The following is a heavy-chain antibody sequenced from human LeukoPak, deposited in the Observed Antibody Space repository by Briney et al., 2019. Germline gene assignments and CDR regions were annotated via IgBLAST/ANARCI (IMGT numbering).Heavy chain of an antibody. CDR1: GFTFSDYS. CDR3: ARDRANIVVVSASEY. J-gene: IGHJ4*02. V-gene: IGHV3-21*01. CDR2: ITSSGTYI. D-gene: IGHD2-21*01. Sequence: GGSLRLSCAASGFTFSDYSMNWVRQAPGRGLEWVSSITSSGTYIYYADSVKGRFTISRDNAKNSLYLQMNSLRAEDTAVYYCARDRANIVVVSASEYWGQGTLVTVSS.